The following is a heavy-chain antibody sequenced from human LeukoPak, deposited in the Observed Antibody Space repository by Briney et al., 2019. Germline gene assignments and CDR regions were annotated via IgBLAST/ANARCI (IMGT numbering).Heavy chain of an antibody. CDR1: GFTFSSYG. CDR3: AKLLIRGVNYFDY. D-gene: IGHD3-10*01. V-gene: IGHV3-23*01. Sequence: AGGSLRLSCAASGFTFSSYGMSWVRQAPGKGLEWVSAISGSGGSTYYADSVKGRFTISRDNSKNTLYLQMNSLRAEDTAVYYCAKLLIRGVNYFDYWGQGTLVTVSS. J-gene: IGHJ4*02. CDR2: ISGSGGST.